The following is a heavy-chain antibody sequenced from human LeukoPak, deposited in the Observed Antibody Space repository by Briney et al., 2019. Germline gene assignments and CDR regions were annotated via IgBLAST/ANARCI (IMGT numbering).Heavy chain of an antibody. CDR1: GYTLTELS. J-gene: IGHJ4*02. CDR3: ATDYPHFTMVRGVINY. Sequence: ASVTVSFKFSGYTLTELSMHWVRQGPGKGLGWMGGFDPEDGETIYAQKFQGRVTMTEDTSTDTAYMELSSLRSEDTAVYYCATDYPHFTMVRGVINYWGQGTLVTVSS. V-gene: IGHV1-24*01. CDR2: FDPEDGET. D-gene: IGHD3-10*01.